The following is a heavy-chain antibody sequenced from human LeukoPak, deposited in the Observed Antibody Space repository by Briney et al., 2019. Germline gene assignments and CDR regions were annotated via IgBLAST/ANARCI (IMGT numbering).Heavy chain of an antibody. CDR2: IKQDGSEK. CDR3: ARDNGWSADF. Sequence: GGSLRLSCAASGFTFSRHWMYWVRQAPGKGLEWVANIKQDGSEKPYVDSVKGRFTIFRDNAKNSLFLQMNSLRAEDTAVYYCARDNGWSADFWGQGTLVTVSS. CDR1: GFTFSRHW. D-gene: IGHD2-15*01. J-gene: IGHJ4*02. V-gene: IGHV3-7*03.